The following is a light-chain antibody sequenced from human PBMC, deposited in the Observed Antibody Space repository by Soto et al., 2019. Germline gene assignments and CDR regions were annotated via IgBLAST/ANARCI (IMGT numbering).Light chain of an antibody. Sequence: QSVLTQPASGSGSPGQSSSISCTGTSSDVGSYNLVSWYQQHPGKAPKLMIYEVSKRPSGVSNRFSGSKSGNTASLTISGLQAEDEADYYCCSYAGSSTSYVFGTGTKVTVL. V-gene: IGLV2-23*02. CDR2: EVS. CDR1: SSDVGSYNL. CDR3: CSYAGSSTSYV. J-gene: IGLJ1*01.